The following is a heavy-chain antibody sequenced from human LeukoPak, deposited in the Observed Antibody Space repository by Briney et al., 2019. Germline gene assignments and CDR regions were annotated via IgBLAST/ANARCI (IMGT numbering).Heavy chain of an antibody. CDR2: ISGSGGST. V-gene: IGHV3-23*01. CDR1: GFTFSSYA. CDR3: ASRRLEFFDY. J-gene: IGHJ4*02. Sequence: GGSLRLSCAASGFTFSSYAMSWVRQAPGKGLEWVSAISGSGGSTSYADSVKGRFTISRDNSKNTLYLQMNSLRAEDTAVYYCASRRLEFFDYWGQGTLVTVSS. D-gene: IGHD3-3*01.